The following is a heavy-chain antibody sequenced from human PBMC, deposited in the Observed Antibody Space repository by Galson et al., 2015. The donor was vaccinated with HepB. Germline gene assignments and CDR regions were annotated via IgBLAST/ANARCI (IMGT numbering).Heavy chain of an antibody. V-gene: IGHV3-7*03. Sequence: SLRLSCAASGFTFSSYWMSWVRQAPGKGLEWVANIKQDGSEKYYADSVKGRFTISRDNAKNSLYLQMNSLRAEDTAVYYCASALNYCGGDCYPPDYYYGMDVWGQGTTVTVSS. CDR1: GFTFSSYW. J-gene: IGHJ6*02. CDR2: IKQDGSEK. D-gene: IGHD2-21*02. CDR3: ASALNYCGGDCYPPDYYYGMDV.